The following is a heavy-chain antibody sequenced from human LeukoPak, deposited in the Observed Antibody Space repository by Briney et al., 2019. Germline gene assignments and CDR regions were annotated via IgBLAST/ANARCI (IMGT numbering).Heavy chain of an antibody. D-gene: IGHD3-16*01. CDR3: ARALRRSSAVLWDFGENYYYMDV. V-gene: IGHV1-8*03. CDR2: MNPNSGNT. CDR1: GYTFTSYD. Sequence: ASVKVSCKASGYTFTSYDINWVRQATGQGLEWMGWMNPNSGNTGYAQKFQGRVTITRNTSISTAYMELSSLRSEDTAVYYCARALRRSSAVLWDFGENYYYMDVWGKGTTVTVSS. J-gene: IGHJ6*03.